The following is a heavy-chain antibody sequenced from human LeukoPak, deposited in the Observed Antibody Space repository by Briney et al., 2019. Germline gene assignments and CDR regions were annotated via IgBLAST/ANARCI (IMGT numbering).Heavy chain of an antibody. CDR3: ASDGGTSFDY. Sequence: ASVKASCKASGGTFSSYAISWVRQAPGQGLEWMGRIIPIFGTANYAQKFQGRVTITTDESTSTAYMELSSLRSEDTAVYYCASDGGTSFDYWGQGTLVTVSS. V-gene: IGHV1-69*05. CDR2: IIPIFGTA. D-gene: IGHD4-23*01. CDR1: GGTFSSYA. J-gene: IGHJ4*02.